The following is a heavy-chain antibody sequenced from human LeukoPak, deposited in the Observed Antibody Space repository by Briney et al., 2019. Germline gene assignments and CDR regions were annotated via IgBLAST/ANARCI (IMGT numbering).Heavy chain of an antibody. J-gene: IGHJ6*02. CDR1: GFTFGSYW. D-gene: IGHD6-19*01. CDR3: ARDMDSSGWNYYYGMDV. V-gene: IGHV3-74*01. Sequence: GGSLRLSCAASGFTFGSYWMHWVRQAPGKGLVWVSRINSDGSSTSYADSVKGRFTISRDNAKNTLYLQMNSLRAEDTAVYYCARDMDSSGWNYYYGMDVWGQGTTVTVSS. CDR2: INSDGSST.